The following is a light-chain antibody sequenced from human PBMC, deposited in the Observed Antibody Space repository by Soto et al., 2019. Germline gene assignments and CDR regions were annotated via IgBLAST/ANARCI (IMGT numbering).Light chain of an antibody. CDR3: QQYNNWPRT. CDR2: DAS. Sequence: EIVMTQSPATLSVSPGERATLSCRAGQSVSSDLAWYHQKPGQAPRLLIYDASTRATGIPARFSGSGSGTEFTLTINSLQSEDFAVYYCQQYNNWPRTFGQGTKVEIK. V-gene: IGKV3-15*01. J-gene: IGKJ1*01. CDR1: QSVSSD.